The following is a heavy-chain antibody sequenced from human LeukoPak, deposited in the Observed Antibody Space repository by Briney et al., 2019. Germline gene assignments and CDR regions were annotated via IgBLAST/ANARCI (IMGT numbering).Heavy chain of an antibody. Sequence: SVKVSCKASGGTFSSYAISWVRQAPGQGLEWMGRIIPILGIANYAQKFQGRVTITADKSTSTAYMELSSLRSEDTAVYYCAGRGPPSVACSHPLDYWGQGTLVTVSS. CDR3: AGRGPPSVACSHPLDY. CDR2: IIPILGIA. V-gene: IGHV1-69*04. D-gene: IGHD2-15*01. CDR1: GGTFSSYA. J-gene: IGHJ4*02.